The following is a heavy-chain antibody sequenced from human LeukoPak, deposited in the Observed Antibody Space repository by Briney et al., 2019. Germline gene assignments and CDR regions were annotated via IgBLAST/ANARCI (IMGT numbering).Heavy chain of an antibody. CDR1: GFTFSSYS. D-gene: IGHD1-1*01. Sequence: GGSLRLSCAASGFTFSSYSMNWVRQAPGKGLEWVSYISSSSSTIYYADSVKGRFTISRDNAKNSLYLQMNSLRAEDTAVYYYARDEEETGTEDYYYYGMDVWGQGTTVTVSS. J-gene: IGHJ6*02. CDR3: ARDEEETGTEDYYYYGMDV. V-gene: IGHV3-48*04. CDR2: ISSSSSTI.